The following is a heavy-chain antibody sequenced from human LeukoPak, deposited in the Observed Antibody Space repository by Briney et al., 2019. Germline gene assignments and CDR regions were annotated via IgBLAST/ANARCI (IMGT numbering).Heavy chain of an antibody. CDR3: ARGKYFDWPPIYYYYYYMDV. D-gene: IGHD3-9*01. CDR2: MNPNSGNT. J-gene: IGHJ6*03. Sequence: ASVKVSCKASGYTFTSYDINWVRQATGQGLEWMGWMNPNSGNTGYAQKFQGRVTITRNTSISTAYIELSSLRSEDTAVYYCARGKYFDWPPIYYYYYYMDVWGKGTTVTVSS. V-gene: IGHV1-8*03. CDR1: GYTFTSYD.